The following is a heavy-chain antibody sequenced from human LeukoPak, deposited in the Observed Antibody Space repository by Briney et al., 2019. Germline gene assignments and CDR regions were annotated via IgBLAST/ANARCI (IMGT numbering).Heavy chain of an antibody. Sequence: GGSLRLSCAASGFTFSSYGMHWVRQAPGKGLEWVAFIRYDGSNKYYADSVKGRFTISRDNSKNTLYLQMNSLRAEDTAVYYCAKDGVDYRIVVVPAAWVDYWGQGTLVTVSS. V-gene: IGHV3-30*02. J-gene: IGHJ4*02. D-gene: IGHD2-2*01. CDR2: IRYDGSNK. CDR1: GFTFSSYG. CDR3: AKDGVDYRIVVVPAAWVDY.